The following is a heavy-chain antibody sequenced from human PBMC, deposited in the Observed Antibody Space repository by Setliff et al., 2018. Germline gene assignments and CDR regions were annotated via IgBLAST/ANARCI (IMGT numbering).Heavy chain of an antibody. V-gene: IGHV4-4*07. Sequence: SETLSLTCTVSGGSISSYWWSWIRQPAGKGLEWIGRIYTSGSTNYNPSLKSRVTMSVDTSKNQFSLKLSSVTAADTAVYYCARVGMYYNFWSGYYTYYYYYYMDVWGKGTTVTVSS. CDR1: GGSISSYW. CDR2: IYTSGST. D-gene: IGHD3-3*01. CDR3: ARVGMYYNFWSGYYTYYYYYYMDV. J-gene: IGHJ6*03.